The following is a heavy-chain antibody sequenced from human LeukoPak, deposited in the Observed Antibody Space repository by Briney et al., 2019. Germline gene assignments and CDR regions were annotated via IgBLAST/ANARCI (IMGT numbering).Heavy chain of an antibody. CDR1: GFNFTNYA. CDR3: AKDGPTAIPSWFDP. J-gene: IGHJ5*02. D-gene: IGHD2-21*02. CDR2: ISSSGGST. Sequence: GGSLKLSCAASGFNFTNYAMNWVRQAPGRGLEWVSLISSSGGSTYYAGSVKGRFTISRDNSKNTLYLQMNSLRAEDTAIYYCAKDGPTAIPSWFDPWGQGTLVTVSS. V-gene: IGHV3-23*01.